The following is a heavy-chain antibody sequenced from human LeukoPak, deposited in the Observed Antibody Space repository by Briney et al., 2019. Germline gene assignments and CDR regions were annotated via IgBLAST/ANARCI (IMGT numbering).Heavy chain of an antibody. CDR2: ISYSGST. D-gene: IGHD3-22*01. V-gene: IGHV4-30-4*01. J-gene: IGHJ4*02. CDR3: ARESYYYYSSGYQN. Sequence: SETLSLTCTVSGDSISSGNYYWSWIRKPPGKGLEWIGYISYSGSTYYNPSLKSRVTISVDTSKNQFSLKLSSVTAADTAVYYCARESYYYYSSGYQNWGQGTLVIVSS. CDR1: GDSISSGNYY.